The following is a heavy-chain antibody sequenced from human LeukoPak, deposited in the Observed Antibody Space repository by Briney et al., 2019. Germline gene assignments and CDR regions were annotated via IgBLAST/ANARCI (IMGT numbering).Heavy chain of an antibody. CDR1: GFTFSSYA. CDR3: VRGSRGNYDT. CDR2: ITSSGDNT. Sequence: GESLRLSCAASGFTFSSYAMCWVRQAPGKGLQWVSSITSSGDNTYYADSVNGRFTISRDNTKNTLHLQVNGLRAEDTAVYYCVRGSRGNYDTWGQGTLVTVSS. J-gene: IGHJ5*02. D-gene: IGHD3-22*01. V-gene: IGHV3-23*01.